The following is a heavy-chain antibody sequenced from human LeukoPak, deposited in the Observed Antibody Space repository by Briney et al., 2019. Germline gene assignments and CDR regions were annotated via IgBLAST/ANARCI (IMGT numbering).Heavy chain of an antibody. CDR1: GYTFTSYG. CDR2: INPNSGGT. Sequence: ASVKVSCKASGYTFTSYGISWVRQAPGQGLEWMGWINPNSGGTNHAQKFQGRVTMTRDTSISTAYMELSRLRSDDTAVYYCARDIVVVPAAMSMDVWGQGTTVTVSS. D-gene: IGHD2-2*01. J-gene: IGHJ6*02. CDR3: ARDIVVVPAAMSMDV. V-gene: IGHV1-2*02.